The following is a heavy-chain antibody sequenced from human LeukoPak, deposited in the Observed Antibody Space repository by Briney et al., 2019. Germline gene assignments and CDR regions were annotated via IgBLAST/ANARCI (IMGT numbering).Heavy chain of an antibody. CDR2: IGTTGDT. Sequence: PGGSLRHSCAASGFTFSSYDMHWVRQVTGKYLEWVSAIGTTGDTYYPGSVKGRFTISRENAKNSLYLQMNSLRAGDTAVYYCARAVAAARGVNYFDYWGQGTLVTVSS. V-gene: IGHV3-13*01. CDR3: ARAVAAARGVNYFDY. J-gene: IGHJ4*02. D-gene: IGHD3-10*01. CDR1: GFTFSSYD.